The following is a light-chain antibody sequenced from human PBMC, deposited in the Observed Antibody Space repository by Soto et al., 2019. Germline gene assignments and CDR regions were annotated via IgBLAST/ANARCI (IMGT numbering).Light chain of an antibody. V-gene: IGKV3-20*01. CDR1: QSINKN. CDR2: SAS. Sequence: EVVLTQSPGTLSLSPGERATLSCRASQSINKNLAWYQHKPGQAPRLLIYSASSRAAGIPDRFSGSGSRTDFTLTISRLEPEDFAVYYCQQYGTSRVTFGPGTKVDIK. J-gene: IGKJ3*01. CDR3: QQYGTSRVT.